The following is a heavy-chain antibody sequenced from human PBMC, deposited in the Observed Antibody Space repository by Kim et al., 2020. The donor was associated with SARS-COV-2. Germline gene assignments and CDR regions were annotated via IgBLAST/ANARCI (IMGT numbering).Heavy chain of an antibody. D-gene: IGHD5-12*01. J-gene: IGHJ4*02. Sequence: PSLKSRVTRSVDTSKNQFSLKLSSVTAADTAVYYCARGGYSGYDPYYFDYWGQGTLVTVSS. CDR3: ARGGYSGYDPYYFDY. V-gene: IGHV4-31*02.